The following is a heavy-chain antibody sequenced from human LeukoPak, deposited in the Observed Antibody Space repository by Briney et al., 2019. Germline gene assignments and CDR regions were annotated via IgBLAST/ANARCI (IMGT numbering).Heavy chain of an antibody. Sequence: GESLKISCKGSGYSFASYWIGWVRQMPGKGLEWMGIIYPGDSETRYSPSFQGQVTISADKSINTAYLQWSSLKASDTAMYYCARRRDYYYYGMDVWGQGTTVTVSS. CDR1: GYSFASYW. J-gene: IGHJ6*02. CDR3: ARRRDYYYYGMDV. V-gene: IGHV5-51*01. CDR2: IYPGDSET. D-gene: IGHD3-10*01.